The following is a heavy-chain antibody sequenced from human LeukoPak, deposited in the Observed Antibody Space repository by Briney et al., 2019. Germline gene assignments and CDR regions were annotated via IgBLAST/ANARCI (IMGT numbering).Heavy chain of an antibody. CDR3: ARLRPSIGAAGTFDY. CDR2: IHYSGST. Sequence: PSETLSLTCTVSGGSIGTHYWSWIRQPPGKGLEWIGYIHYSGSTNYNPSLKSRVTISVDTSKNQFSLKLSSVTAADTAVYYCARLRPSIGAAGTFDYWGQGTLVTVSS. V-gene: IGHV4-59*08. D-gene: IGHD6-13*01. J-gene: IGHJ4*02. CDR1: GGSIGTHY.